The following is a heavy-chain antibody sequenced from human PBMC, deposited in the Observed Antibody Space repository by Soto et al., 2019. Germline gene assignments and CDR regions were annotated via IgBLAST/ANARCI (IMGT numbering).Heavy chain of an antibody. V-gene: IGHV3-23*01. CDR3: ARERPPGIAAAALNDYYYYGMDV. CDR2: VICGGGTT. J-gene: IGHJ6*02. CDR1: GFTFSSYG. Sequence: PGGSLRLSCAASGFTFSSYGMIWVRQAPGKGLEWVSAVICGGGTTYYADSVKGRFTISRDNSKNTLYLQMNSLRAEDTAVYYCARERPPGIAAAALNDYYYYGMDVWGQGTTVTVSS. D-gene: IGHD6-13*01.